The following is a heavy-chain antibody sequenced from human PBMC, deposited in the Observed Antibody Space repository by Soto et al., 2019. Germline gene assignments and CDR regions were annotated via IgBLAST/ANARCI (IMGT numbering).Heavy chain of an antibody. CDR1: GFTYNNYA. D-gene: IGHD1-26*01. V-gene: IGHV3-23*01. Sequence: EVQLLESGGGLVQPGESLRLSCAASGFTYNNYAITWVHQAPGKGLEWVLGISGSGGTTYHADSVKGRFTISRDNSKNTVYFQMNSLRAEDTAVYYCARGGWESFDFWGQGTLVTVSS. J-gene: IGHJ4*02. CDR3: ARGGWESFDF. CDR2: ISGSGGTT.